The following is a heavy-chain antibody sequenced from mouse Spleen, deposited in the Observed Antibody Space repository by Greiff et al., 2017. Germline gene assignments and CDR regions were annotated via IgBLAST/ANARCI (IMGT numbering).Heavy chain of an antibody. V-gene: IGHV5-4*01. CDR1: GFTFSSYA. Sequence: EVHLVESGGGLVKPGGSLKLSCAASGFTFSSYAMSWVRQTPEKRLEWVATISDGGSYTYYPDNVKGRFTISRDNAKNNLYLQMSHLKSEDTAMYYCARDLEDGSTILNFDVWGTGTTVTVSS. CDR2: ISDGGSYT. D-gene: IGHD1-1*01. CDR3: ARDLEDGSTILNFDV. J-gene: IGHJ1*03.